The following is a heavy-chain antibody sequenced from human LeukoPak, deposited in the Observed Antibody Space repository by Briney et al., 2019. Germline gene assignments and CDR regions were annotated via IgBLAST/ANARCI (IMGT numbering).Heavy chain of an antibody. D-gene: IGHD1-1*01. J-gene: IGHJ6*03. Sequence: PSETLSLTCTVSGGSISSYYWSWIRQPPGKGLEWIGSIYHSGSTYYNPSLKSRVTISVDTSKNQFSLKPSSVTAADTAVYYCARVNWNDVPYYYYYYMDVWGKGTTVTVSS. CDR3: ARVNWNDVPYYYYYYMDV. CDR2: IYHSGST. V-gene: IGHV4-38-2*02. CDR1: GGSISSYY.